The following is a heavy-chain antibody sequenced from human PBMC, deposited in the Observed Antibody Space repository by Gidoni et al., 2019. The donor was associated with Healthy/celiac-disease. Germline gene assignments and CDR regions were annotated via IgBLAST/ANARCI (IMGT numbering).Heavy chain of an antibody. V-gene: IGHV1-18*01. J-gene: IGHJ3*02. CDR3: ARDEVGPDMSKAGAFDI. D-gene: IGHD2-15*01. Sequence: QVQLVQSGAEVKKPGASVKVSCKASGYTFTSYGISWVRQAPGQGLEWMGWISAYNGNTNYAQKLQGRVTMTTDTSTSTAYMELRSLRSDDTAVYYCARDEVGPDMSKAGAFDIWGQGTMVTVSS. CDR1: GYTFTSYG. CDR2: ISAYNGNT.